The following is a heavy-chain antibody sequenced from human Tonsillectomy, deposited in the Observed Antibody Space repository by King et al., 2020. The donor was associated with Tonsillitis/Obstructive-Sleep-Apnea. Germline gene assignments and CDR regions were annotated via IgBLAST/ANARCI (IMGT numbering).Heavy chain of an antibody. CDR3: ARDTGRGISPFDC. CDR2: ISSSSSTI. D-gene: IGHD2-15*01. CDR1: GFTFSSYS. Sequence: VQLVESGGGLVQPGGSLRLSCAASGFTFSSYSMNWVRQAPGRGLEWVSYISSSSSTIYYADSVKGRFTVSRDNAKNSNYLQMNSLRDEDTAVYYCARDTGRGISPFDCWGQGTLVTVSS. J-gene: IGHJ4*02. V-gene: IGHV3-48*02.